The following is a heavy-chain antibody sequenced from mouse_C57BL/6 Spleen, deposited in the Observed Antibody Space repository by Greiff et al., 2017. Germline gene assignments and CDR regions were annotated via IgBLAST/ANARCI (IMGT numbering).Heavy chain of an antibody. D-gene: IGHD2-4*01. Sequence: EVQLVESGGGLVKPGGSLKLSCAASGFTFSSYAMSWVRQTPEKRLEWVATISDGGSYTYYPDNVKGRFTISRDNAKNNLYLQMSHLKSEDTAMYYCARDVGLDYFDYWGQGTTLTVSS. CDR1: GFTFSSYA. CDR3: ARDVGLDYFDY. J-gene: IGHJ2*01. CDR2: ISDGGSYT. V-gene: IGHV5-4*01.